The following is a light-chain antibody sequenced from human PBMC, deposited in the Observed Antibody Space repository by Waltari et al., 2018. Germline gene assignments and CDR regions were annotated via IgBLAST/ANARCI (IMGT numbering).Light chain of an antibody. Sequence: QSALTQPASVSGSPGQSLTIPCTGTSSAVGRFNLVSWYQHRPGQAPKLIIYGVSKRPSGVSNRFSGSKSGNTASLTISGLRTEDEADYYCCSYAGGSAFVFGTGTKITVL. CDR1: SSAVGRFNL. V-gene: IGLV2-23*02. CDR2: GVS. CDR3: CSYAGGSAFV. J-gene: IGLJ1*01.